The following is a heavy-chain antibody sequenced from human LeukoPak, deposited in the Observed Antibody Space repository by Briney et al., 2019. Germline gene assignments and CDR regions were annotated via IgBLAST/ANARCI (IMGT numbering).Heavy chain of an antibody. J-gene: IGHJ3*02. CDR3: ARHYYDSSGYPHDAFDI. D-gene: IGHD3-22*01. CDR2: INPNSGGT. Sequence: ASVKVSCKASGYTFTGYYMHWVRQAPGQGLEWMGLINPNSGGTNYAQKFQGRVTMTRDTSISTAYMELSRLRSDDTAVYYCARHYYDSSGYPHDAFDIWGQGTMVTVSS. V-gene: IGHV1-2*02. CDR1: GYTFTGYY.